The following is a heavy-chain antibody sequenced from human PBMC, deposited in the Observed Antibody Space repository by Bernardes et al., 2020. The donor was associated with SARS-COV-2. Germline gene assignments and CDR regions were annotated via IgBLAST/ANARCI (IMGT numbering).Heavy chain of an antibody. Sequence: GGSLRLSCAASGFTFSSYAMSWVRQAPGKGLEWVSSISGTAGSTYYADSVKGRFTISRDNSKNTLNLQMNSLRAEDTAVYYCVRDCAPDSDDCYYYGMDVWGQGTSVTVSS. D-gene: IGHD1-1*01. CDR3: VRDCAPDSDDCYYYGMDV. CDR1: GFTFSSYA. J-gene: IGHJ6*02. V-gene: IGHV3-23*01. CDR2: ISGTAGST.